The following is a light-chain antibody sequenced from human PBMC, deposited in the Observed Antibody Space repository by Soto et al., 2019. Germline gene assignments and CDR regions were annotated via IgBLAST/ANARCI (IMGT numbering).Light chain of an antibody. Sequence: IILTQSPGTLSLSPGEGATLSCKASQTVISTHLAWYQQKPGQAPRLLIYATSNRATGIPDRFSGSGSGRDFTLTIDRLEPEDFAVYYCQQYDSSSVTFGQGTRLENK. CDR1: QTVISTH. J-gene: IGKJ5*01. V-gene: IGKV3-20*01. CDR3: QQYDSSSVT. CDR2: ATS.